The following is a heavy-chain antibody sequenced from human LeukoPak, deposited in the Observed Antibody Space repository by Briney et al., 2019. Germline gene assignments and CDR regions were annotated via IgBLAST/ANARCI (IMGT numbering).Heavy chain of an antibody. CDR3: ARRANTAMDYYSDY. V-gene: IGHV1-2*06. D-gene: IGHD5-18*01. CDR1: GYTFTGYY. CDR2: INPNSGGT. Sequence: GASVKVSCKASGYTFTGYYMHWVRQAPGQGLEWMGRINPNSGGTNYAQKFQGRVTMTRDTSISTAYMELSRLRSDDTAVYYCARRANTAMDYYSDYWGQGTLVTVSS. J-gene: IGHJ4*02.